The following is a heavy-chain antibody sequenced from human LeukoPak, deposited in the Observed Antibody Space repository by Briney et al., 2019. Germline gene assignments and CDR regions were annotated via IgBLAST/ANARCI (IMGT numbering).Heavy chain of an antibody. CDR2: INAGNGKT. Sequence: ASVKVSCTASGYTFTNYAVHWVRQAPGQRLEWMGWINAGNGKTNYSQKFQVRVTLTRDTSASTVYMELSSLRSEDTAVYYCARGYYDLLTGHVVTYYFDYWGQGTLVTVSS. J-gene: IGHJ4*02. CDR1: GYTFTNYA. D-gene: IGHD3-9*01. CDR3: ARGYYDLLTGHVVTYYFDY. V-gene: IGHV1-3*01.